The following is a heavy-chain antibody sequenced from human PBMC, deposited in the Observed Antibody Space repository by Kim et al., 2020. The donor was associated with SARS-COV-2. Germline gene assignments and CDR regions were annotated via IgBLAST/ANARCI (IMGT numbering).Heavy chain of an antibody. V-gene: IGHV4-39*01. Sequence: SETRSLTCTVSSGSISSSSYYWGWIRQPPGKGLEWIGSIYYSGSTYYNPSLKSRVTISVDTSKNQFSLKLSSVTAADTAVYYCARHPLRYFDWLLFDYWGQGTLVTVSS. CDR3: ARHPLRYFDWLLFDY. CDR2: IYYSGST. D-gene: IGHD3-9*01. CDR1: SGSISSSSYY. J-gene: IGHJ4*02.